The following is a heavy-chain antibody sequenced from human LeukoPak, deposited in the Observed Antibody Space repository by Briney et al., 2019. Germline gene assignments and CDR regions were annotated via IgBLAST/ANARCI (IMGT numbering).Heavy chain of an antibody. CDR2: ISGSGGST. D-gene: IGHD3-22*01. Sequence: GGSLRLSCAASGFTFSSYAMSWVRQAPGKGLEWVSAISGSGGSTYYADSVKGRFTISRDNSKNTLYLQMNSLIAEETAVYYCARDRWYYYDSSDYYHDAFDIWGQGTMVTVSS. J-gene: IGHJ3*02. CDR3: ARDRWYYYDSSDYYHDAFDI. V-gene: IGHV3-23*01. CDR1: GFTFSSYA.